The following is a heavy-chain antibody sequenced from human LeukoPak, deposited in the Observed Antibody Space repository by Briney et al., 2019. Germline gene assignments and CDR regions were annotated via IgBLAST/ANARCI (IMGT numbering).Heavy chain of an antibody. CDR2: IKTKTEGVTT. CDR3: TTRVVTTNDY. V-gene: IGHV3-15*01. CDR1: GFTFNNAW. J-gene: IGHJ4*02. Sequence: GGSLRLFCAASGFTFNNAWMNWVRQAPGKGLEWVGRIKTKTEGVTTDYPAPVKGRFSISRDDSKTTLYLQMNSLKTEDTAVYYCTTRVVTTNDYWGQGTLVTVSS. D-gene: IGHD2-21*02.